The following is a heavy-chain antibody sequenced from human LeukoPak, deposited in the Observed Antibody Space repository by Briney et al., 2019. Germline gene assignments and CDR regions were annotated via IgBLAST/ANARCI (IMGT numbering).Heavy chain of an antibody. Sequence: SETLSLTCAVYGGSFSGYYWSWIRQPPGKGLEWIGEINHSGSTNYNPSLKSRVTISVDTSKNQFSLKLSSVTAADTAVYYCARHTMIVVDLDYWGQGTLVTVSS. CDR2: INHSGST. CDR3: ARHTMIVVDLDY. D-gene: IGHD3-22*01. J-gene: IGHJ4*02. V-gene: IGHV4-34*01. CDR1: GGSFSGYY.